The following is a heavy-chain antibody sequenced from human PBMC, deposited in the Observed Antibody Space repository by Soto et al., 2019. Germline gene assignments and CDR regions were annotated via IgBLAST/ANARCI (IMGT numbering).Heavy chain of an antibody. D-gene: IGHD6-13*01. CDR2: IYHSGST. CDR1: GGSICSGGYS. J-gene: IGHJ5*02. CDR3: ARGRAAAGKGPWFDP. V-gene: IGHV4-30-2*01. Sequence: PSETLSLTCAVSGGSICSGGYSWSWIRQPPGKGLEWIGYIYHSGSTYYNPSLKSRVTISVDRSKNQFSLKLSSVTAADTAVYYCARGRAAAGKGPWFDPWGQGTLVTASS.